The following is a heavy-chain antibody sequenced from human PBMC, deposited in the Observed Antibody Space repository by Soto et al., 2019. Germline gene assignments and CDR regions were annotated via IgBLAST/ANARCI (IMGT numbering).Heavy chain of an antibody. V-gene: IGHV1-58*01. Sequence: GASVKVSCKASGFTFTSSAVQWVRQARGQCLEWIGWIVVGSGNTNYAQKFQERVTITRDMSTSTAYMELSSLRSEDTAVYYCAAERLTDDAFDIWGQGTMVTVSS. CDR1: GFTFTSSA. D-gene: IGHD2-8*01. CDR2: IVVGSGNT. CDR3: AAERLTDDAFDI. J-gene: IGHJ3*02.